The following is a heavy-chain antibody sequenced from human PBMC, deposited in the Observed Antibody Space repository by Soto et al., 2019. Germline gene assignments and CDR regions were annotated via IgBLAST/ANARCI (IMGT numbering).Heavy chain of an antibody. CDR3: ARAAVAGRGGTNWFDP. J-gene: IGHJ5*02. D-gene: IGHD6-19*01. CDR2: ISSSSSYT. CDR1: GFTFSDYY. V-gene: IGHV3-11*05. Sequence: QVQLVESGGGLVKPGGSLRLSCAASGFTFSDYYMSWIRQAPGKGLEWVSYISSSSSYTNYADSVRGRFTISRDNAKNSLYLQMNRRRAEDTAGYYCARAAVAGRGGTNWFDPWGQGSLVTVSS.